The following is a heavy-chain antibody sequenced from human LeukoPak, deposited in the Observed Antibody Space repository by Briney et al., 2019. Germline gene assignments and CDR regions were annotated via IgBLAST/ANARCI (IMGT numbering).Heavy chain of an antibody. V-gene: IGHV4-61*02. D-gene: IGHD2-15*01. CDR3: ARDDGSYDAFDI. Sequence: PSQTLSLTCTVSGGSISSGSYHWSWIRQPAGKGLEWIGRIYTSGSTNYNPSLKSRVTISVDTSKNQFSLKLSSVTAADTAVYYCARDDGSYDAFDIWGQGTMVTVSS. CDR1: GGSISSGSYH. CDR2: IYTSGST. J-gene: IGHJ3*02.